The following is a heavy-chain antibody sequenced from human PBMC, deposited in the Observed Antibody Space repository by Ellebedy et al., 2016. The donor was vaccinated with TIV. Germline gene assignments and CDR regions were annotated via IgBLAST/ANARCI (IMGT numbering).Heavy chain of an antibody. Sequence: GGSLRLXCAASGFTFSSYAMHWVRQAPGKGLEWVAVISYDGSNKYYADSVKGRFTISRDNSKNTLYLQMNSLRAEDTAVYYCVMYYYDSSGYAPCWGQGTLVTVSS. D-gene: IGHD3-22*01. CDR1: GFTFSSYA. CDR2: ISYDGSNK. CDR3: VMYYYDSSGYAPC. V-gene: IGHV3-30-3*01. J-gene: IGHJ4*02.